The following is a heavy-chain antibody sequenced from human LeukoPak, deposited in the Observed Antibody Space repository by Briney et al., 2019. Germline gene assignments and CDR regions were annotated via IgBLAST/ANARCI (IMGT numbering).Heavy chain of an antibody. V-gene: IGHV3-11*01. J-gene: IGHJ6*02. CDR2: ISSSGSTI. Sequence: GGSLRLSCAASGFTFSDYYMSWIRQAPGKGLEWVSYISSSGSTIYYADSVKGRFTISRDNAKNSLYLQMNSLRAEDTAVYYCARDRGIAAAGKDYYYYYGMDVWGQGTTVTVSS. CDR1: GFTFSDYY. CDR3: ARDRGIAAAGKDYYYYYGMDV. D-gene: IGHD6-13*01.